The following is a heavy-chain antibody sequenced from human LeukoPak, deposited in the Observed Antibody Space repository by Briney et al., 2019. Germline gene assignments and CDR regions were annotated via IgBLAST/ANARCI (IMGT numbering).Heavy chain of an antibody. J-gene: IGHJ4*02. CDR3: ARDKITGASTSDY. V-gene: IGHV3-7*01. Sequence: GSLRLSCAASGFSFSNYWMSWVRQAPGMGLEWVAIINQDGSERYYVDSVKGRFTVSGDSAKNSLYLQMNSLRVEDTAVYYCARDKITGASTSDYWGQGTLVTVSS. D-gene: IGHD1-14*01. CDR2: INQDGSER. CDR1: GFSFSNYW.